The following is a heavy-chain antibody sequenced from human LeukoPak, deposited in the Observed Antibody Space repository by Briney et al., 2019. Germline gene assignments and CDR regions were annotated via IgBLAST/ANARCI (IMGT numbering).Heavy chain of an antibody. Sequence: ASVKASCKASGGTFSSYAISWVRQAPGQGLEWMGGIIPIFGTANYAQKFQGRVTITADESTSTAYMELSSLRSEDTAVYYCARGGEPIVVVTAPNRLYYYGMDVWGKGTTVTVSS. J-gene: IGHJ6*04. CDR2: IIPIFGTA. V-gene: IGHV1-69*01. D-gene: IGHD2-21*02. CDR1: GGTFSSYA. CDR3: ARGGEPIVVVTAPNRLYYYGMDV.